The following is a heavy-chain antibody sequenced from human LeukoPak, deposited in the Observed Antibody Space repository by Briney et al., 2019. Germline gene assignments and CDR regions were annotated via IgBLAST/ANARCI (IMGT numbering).Heavy chain of an antibody. CDR1: GGSISSYY. V-gene: IGHV4-59*01. CDR2: IYYSGST. D-gene: IGHD3-22*01. CDR3: ARVKYDSSGYYFLFDY. J-gene: IGHJ4*02. Sequence: SETLSLTCTVSGGSISSYYWSWIRQPPGKGLEWIGYIYYSGSTNYNPSLKSRVTISVDTSKNQFSLKLISVTAADTAVYYCARVKYDSSGYYFLFDYWGQGTLVTVSS.